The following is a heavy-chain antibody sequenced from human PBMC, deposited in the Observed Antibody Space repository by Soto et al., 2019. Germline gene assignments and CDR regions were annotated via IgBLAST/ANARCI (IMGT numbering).Heavy chain of an antibody. CDR3: ARDGCGSYCYYYYGMDV. CDR2: ISYDGSNK. V-gene: IGHV3-30-3*01. CDR1: GFTFSSYA. Sequence: PGGSLRLSCAASGFTFSSYAMHWVRQAPGKGLEWVAVISYDGSNKYHADSVKGRFTISRDNSKNTLYLQMNSLRAEDTAVYYCARDGCGSYCYYYYGMDVWGQGTTVTVSS. J-gene: IGHJ6*02. D-gene: IGHD1-26*01.